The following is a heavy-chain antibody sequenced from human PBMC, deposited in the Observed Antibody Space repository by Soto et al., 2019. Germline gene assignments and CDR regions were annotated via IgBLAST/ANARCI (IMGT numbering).Heavy chain of an antibody. Sequence: QGQLVQSGVEVKKPGASVKVSCSASGNTFTNFGVTWVRQAPGQGLEWMGWISPYTDDPSYAQKFQGRVTMTIDTSTITAYFDLRSLTSQDTAVYYCARVITGAEAWFHHWGQGTLVTVSS. CDR1: GNTFTNFG. CDR3: ARVITGAEAWFHH. J-gene: IGHJ5*02. D-gene: IGHD1-20*01. V-gene: IGHV1-18*01. CDR2: ISPYTDDP.